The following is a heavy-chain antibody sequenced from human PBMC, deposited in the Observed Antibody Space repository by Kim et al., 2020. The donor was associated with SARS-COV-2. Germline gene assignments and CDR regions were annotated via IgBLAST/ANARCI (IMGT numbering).Heavy chain of an antibody. V-gene: IGHV3-74*01. CDR1: GFTFSSYW. CDR3: ARGSGGNSEDY. J-gene: IGHJ4*02. D-gene: IGHD2-21*02. Sequence: GGSLRLSCAASGFTFSSYWMHWVHQAPGKGLVWVSRINSDGSSTSYADSVKGRFTISRDNAKNTLYLQMNSLRAEDTAVYYCARGSGGNSEDYWGQGTLVTVSS. CDR2: INSDGSST.